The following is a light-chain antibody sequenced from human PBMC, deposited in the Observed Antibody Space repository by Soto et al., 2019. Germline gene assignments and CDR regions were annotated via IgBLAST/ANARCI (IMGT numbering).Light chain of an antibody. CDR2: GAS. Sequence: EIVLTQSPGTLSLSPGERATLSCRASQSVTNSNLAWYQQKPGQAPRLLIYGASTRATGIPARFSGSGSGTEFTLTISSLQSEDFAVYYCQQYNNWPPPLTFGGGTKVDIK. V-gene: IGKV3-15*01. J-gene: IGKJ4*01. CDR1: QSVTNSN. CDR3: QQYNNWPPPLT.